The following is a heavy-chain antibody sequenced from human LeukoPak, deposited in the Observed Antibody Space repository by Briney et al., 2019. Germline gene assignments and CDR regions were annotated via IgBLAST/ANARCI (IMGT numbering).Heavy chain of an antibody. V-gene: IGHV4-30-4*08. CDR2: IYYTAGS. J-gene: IGHJ4*02. Sequence: SETLSLTCTVSGGSVTADNHFWSWTRQPPGEGLEWIGYIYYTAGSYYNPSLKSRVTMSIDASTNQFSLKLNSVTAADTAAYHCGRGLRYSESYVVEYWGLGTLVTVSS. CDR3: GRGLRYSESYVVEY. D-gene: IGHD1-26*01. CDR1: GGSVTADNHF.